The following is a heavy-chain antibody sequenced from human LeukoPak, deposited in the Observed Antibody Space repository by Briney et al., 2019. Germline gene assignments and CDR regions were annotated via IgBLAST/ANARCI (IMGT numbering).Heavy chain of an antibody. Sequence: SETLSLTCSVSGGSISSSSSYWGWIRQPPGKGLEWIGSIYYSGSSFDNPALKSRVTISVDTSKNQFSLKLSSVTAADTAVYYCARSGIGYFDYWGQGTLVTVSS. CDR3: ARSGIGYFDY. CDR1: GGSISSSSSY. D-gene: IGHD1-14*01. J-gene: IGHJ4*02. CDR2: IYYSGSS. V-gene: IGHV4-39*07.